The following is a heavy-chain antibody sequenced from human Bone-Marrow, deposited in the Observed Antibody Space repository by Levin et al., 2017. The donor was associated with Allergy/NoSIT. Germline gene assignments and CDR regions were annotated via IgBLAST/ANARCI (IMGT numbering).Heavy chain of an antibody. CDR1: GFTFSSYA. V-gene: IGHV3-23*01. CDR2: ISGSGGST. Sequence: GESLKISCAASGFTFSSYAMNWVRQAPGKGLEWVSAISGSGGSTKYADSVKGRFTMSRDNSRNTLYLQMNSLRVEDTAVYYCAKEKVPYCSSSSCYMPDYWAREPWSPSPQ. D-gene: IGHD2-2*02. CDR3: AKEKVPYCSSSSCYMPDY. J-gene: IGHJ4*02.